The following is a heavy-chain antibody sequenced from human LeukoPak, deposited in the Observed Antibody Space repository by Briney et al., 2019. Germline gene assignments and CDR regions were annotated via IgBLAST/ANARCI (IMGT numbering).Heavy chain of an antibody. J-gene: IGHJ1*01. CDR3: ARVRYSSSFEYFQH. D-gene: IGHD6-6*01. Sequence: SGTLSLTCAVSGGSISSGSYYWSWIRQPAGKGLEWIGRIYTSGSTNYNPSLKSRVTISVDTSKNQFSLKLSSVTAADTAVYYCARVRYSSSFEYFQHWGQGTLVTVSS. CDR1: GGSISSGSYY. CDR2: IYTSGST. V-gene: IGHV4-61*02.